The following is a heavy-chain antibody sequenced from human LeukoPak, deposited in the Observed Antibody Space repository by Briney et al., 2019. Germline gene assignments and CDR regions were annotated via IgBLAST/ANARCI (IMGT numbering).Heavy chain of an antibody. J-gene: IGHJ3*02. V-gene: IGHV4-61*02. Sequence: SQTLSLTCTVSGGSISSGSYYWSWIRQPAGKGLEWIGRIYTSGSTNYNPSLKSRVTISVDTSKNQFSLKLSSVTAADTAVYYCAIVYCGGSCYGREAFDIWGQGTMVTVSS. D-gene: IGHD2-15*01. CDR1: GGSISSGSYY. CDR3: AIVYCGGSCYGREAFDI. CDR2: IYTSGST.